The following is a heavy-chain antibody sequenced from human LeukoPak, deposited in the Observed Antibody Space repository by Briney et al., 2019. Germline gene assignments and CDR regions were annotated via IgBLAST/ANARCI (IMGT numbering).Heavy chain of an antibody. CDR2: FKTNYNQV. Sequence: PGGSLRLSCVASGFTFSDYAMNWVRQAPGKGLEWVSTFKTNYNQVYYAESVRGRFTISTDNSKNTAYLQMNSLRVEATALYYCARSVPDYTRFDFWGQGALVTVSS. D-gene: IGHD4-11*01. CDR1: GFTFSDYA. J-gene: IGHJ4*02. CDR3: ARSVPDYTRFDF. V-gene: IGHV3-23*05.